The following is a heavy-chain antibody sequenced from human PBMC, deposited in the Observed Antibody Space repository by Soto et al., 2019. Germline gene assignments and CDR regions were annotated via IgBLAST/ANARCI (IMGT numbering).Heavy chain of an antibody. V-gene: IGHV4-34*01. Sequence: QVQLQQWGAGLLKPSETLSLTCAVYGGSFSGYYWSWIRQPPRKGLEWIGEINHSGSTNYNPSLKSRVTISVDTSKNQFSLRLSSVTAADTAVYYCARERGVWGSYRYTQLWGPGTLVTVSS. J-gene: IGHJ4*02. D-gene: IGHD3-16*02. CDR1: GGSFSGYY. CDR3: ARERGVWGSYRYTQL. CDR2: INHSGST.